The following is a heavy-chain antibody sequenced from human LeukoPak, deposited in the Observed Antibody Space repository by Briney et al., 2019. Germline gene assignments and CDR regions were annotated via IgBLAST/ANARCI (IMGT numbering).Heavy chain of an antibody. CDR2: VSYEGKSQ. V-gene: IGHV3-30*18. CDR3: AKEGTAQISTWYDY. D-gene: IGHD6-13*01. Sequence: PGGSLRLSCATSGFTFSNYGMHWVRQAPGKGLEWVAVVSYEGKSQYYADSVRGRFTISRDNSKNTLYLQMNSLRCEDAAVYYCAKEGTAQISTWYDYWGQGTLVTVSS. CDR1: GFTFSNYG. J-gene: IGHJ4*02.